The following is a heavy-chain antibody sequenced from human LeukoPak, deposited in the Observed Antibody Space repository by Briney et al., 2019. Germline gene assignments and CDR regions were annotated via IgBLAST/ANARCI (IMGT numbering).Heavy chain of an antibody. Sequence: SETLSLTCTVSGGSISTYHWSWIRQPPGKGLEWIGYIYYTGSTNYNPSLKSRVTMFVDMSKNQFSLRLSSVPAADTAVYYCARHRAYSSSSPFDYWGQGTLVTVSS. J-gene: IGHJ4*02. V-gene: IGHV4-59*08. CDR3: ARHRAYSSSSPFDY. D-gene: IGHD6-6*01. CDR2: IYYTGST. CDR1: GGSISTYH.